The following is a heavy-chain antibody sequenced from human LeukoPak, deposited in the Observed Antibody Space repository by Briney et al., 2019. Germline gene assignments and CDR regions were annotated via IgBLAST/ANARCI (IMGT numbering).Heavy chain of an antibody. CDR3: ARAKLVPDAFDI. Sequence: SETLSLTCVVYGGSISTSNWWSWVRPPPGKGLEWIGEIYHTGSTHYNPSLKSRVTILVDNSKNQFSLEVSSVTAADTAVYYCARAKLVPDAFDIWGQGTMVTVSS. CDR2: IYHTGST. V-gene: IGHV4-4*02. D-gene: IGHD2-2*01. CDR1: GGSISTSNW. J-gene: IGHJ3*02.